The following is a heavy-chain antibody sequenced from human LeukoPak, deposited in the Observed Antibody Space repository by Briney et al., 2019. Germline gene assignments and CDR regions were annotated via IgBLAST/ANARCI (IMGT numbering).Heavy chain of an antibody. CDR1: GDTVSSYSVA. Sequence: SQTLSLTCAISGDTVSSYSVAWYWIRQSPSRGLEWLGRTYYRSKWYYNYPLSEKSRITVTPDTSKNQVSLHLNFVTPEDTAVYYCARDGGSGQFDSWGQGTLVTVSS. J-gene: IGHJ4*02. D-gene: IGHD6-19*01. CDR2: TYYRSKWYY. CDR3: ARDGGSGQFDS. V-gene: IGHV6-1*01.